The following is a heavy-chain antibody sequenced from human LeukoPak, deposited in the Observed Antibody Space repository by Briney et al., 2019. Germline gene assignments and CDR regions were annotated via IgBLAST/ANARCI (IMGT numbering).Heavy chain of an antibody. D-gene: IGHD3-3*01. CDR3: ARERAPKTIFGVVIGYFDY. V-gene: IGHV1-69*13. Sequence: ASVMVSCKASGGTFSSYAISWVRQAPGQGLEWMGGIIPIFGTANYAQKFQGRVTITADDSTSTAYMELSSLRSEDTAVYYCARERAPKTIFGVVIGYFDYWGQGTLVTVSS. J-gene: IGHJ4*02. CDR1: GGTFSSYA. CDR2: IIPIFGTA.